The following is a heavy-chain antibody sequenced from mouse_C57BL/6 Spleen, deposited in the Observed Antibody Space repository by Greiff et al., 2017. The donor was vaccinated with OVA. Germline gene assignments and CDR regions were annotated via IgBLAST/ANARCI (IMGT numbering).Heavy chain of an antibody. Sequence: QVQLQQSGAELVKPGASVKISCKASGYAFSSYWMNWVKQRPGKGLEWIGQIYPGDGDTNYNGKFKGQATLTADKSSSTAYMQLSSLTSEDSAVYFCARRDSSGYPWFAYWGQGTLVTVSA. J-gene: IGHJ3*01. V-gene: IGHV1-80*01. CDR1: GYAFSSYW. D-gene: IGHD3-2*02. CDR2: IYPGDGDT. CDR3: ARRDSSGYPWFAY.